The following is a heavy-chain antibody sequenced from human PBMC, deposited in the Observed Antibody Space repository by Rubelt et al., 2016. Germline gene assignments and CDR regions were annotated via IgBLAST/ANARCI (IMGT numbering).Heavy chain of an antibody. CDR1: GFTFSSYA. CDR3: AKDRGMSRSLGGYFDV. Sequence: VQLLESGGGLVQPGGSLRLSCAASGFTFSSYAMTWVRPAPGKGLEWVSVISGSGGSTYYADSVKGRFTISRDNSKKTLFLQMSSMGAEDTAIDSCAKDRGMSRSLGGYFDVWGRGTLVTVSS. J-gene: IGHJ2*01. V-gene: IGHV3-23*01. CDR2: ISGSGGST. D-gene: IGHD3-10*01.